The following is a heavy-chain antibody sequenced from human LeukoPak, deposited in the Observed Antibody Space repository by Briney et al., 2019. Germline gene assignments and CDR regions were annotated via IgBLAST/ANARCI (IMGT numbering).Heavy chain of an antibody. J-gene: IGHJ4*02. V-gene: IGHV3-23*01. CDR1: GLTFSSYA. CDR2: VIGSGDNT. Sequence: PGGSLRLSCAASGLTFSSYAMSWVRQAPGKGLEWVSGVIGSGDNTYYADSVKGRFTISRDNSRNTLHLQMSSLRAEDTAVYYCAKDLRDTLGEFDSWGQGTLVTVSS. D-gene: IGHD5-18*01. CDR3: AKDLRDTLGEFDS.